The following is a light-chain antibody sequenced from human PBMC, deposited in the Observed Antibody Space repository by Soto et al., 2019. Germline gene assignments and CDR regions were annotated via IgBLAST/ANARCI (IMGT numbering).Light chain of an antibody. CDR3: QQSYSTPFT. CDR2: AAS. V-gene: IGKV1-39*01. J-gene: IGKJ2*01. Sequence: DIQMTQSPFSLSASVGDRVTITCRASQSISSYLNWYQQKPGKAPNLLIYAASSLQGGVPSRFSGSASGTDFTLTISSLHPEDVATYYCQQSYSTPFTFCQGTKLEIK. CDR1: QSISSY.